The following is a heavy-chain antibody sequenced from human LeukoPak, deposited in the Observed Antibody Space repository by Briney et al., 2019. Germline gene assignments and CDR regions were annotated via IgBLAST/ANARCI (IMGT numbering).Heavy chain of an antibody. Sequence: GGSLRLSCAASGFTLSNHWMYWVRHAPGKGLVWVSRINIDGRDTKYADSVKGRFTISRDNSKNTVYLQMNSLRAEDTAIYYCARDPTEWGQGTLVTVSS. D-gene: IGHD4-11*01. CDR2: INIDGRDT. CDR1: GFTLSNHW. CDR3: ARDPTE. J-gene: IGHJ4*02. V-gene: IGHV3-74*01.